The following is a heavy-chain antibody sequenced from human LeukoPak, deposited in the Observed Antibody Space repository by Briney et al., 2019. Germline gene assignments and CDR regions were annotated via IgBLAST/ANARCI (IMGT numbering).Heavy chain of an antibody. J-gene: IGHJ4*02. V-gene: IGHV4-61*05. CDR3: ARHGRGAENLDY. Sequence: SETLSLTCTVSGGSISSSTYYWGWIRQPPGKGLECIGYVSYSGSTNHNPSLKSRVTISADTSKNQFSLKLTSVTAADTAVYYCARHGRGAENLDYWGQGTLVTVSS. D-gene: IGHD2/OR15-2a*01. CDR1: GGSISSSTYY. CDR2: VSYSGST.